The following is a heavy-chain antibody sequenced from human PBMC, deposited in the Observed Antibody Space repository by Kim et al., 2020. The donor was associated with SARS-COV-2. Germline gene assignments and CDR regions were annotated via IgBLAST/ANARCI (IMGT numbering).Heavy chain of an antibody. J-gene: IGHJ4*02. D-gene: IGHD6-13*01. CDR1: GFTFSSYA. Sequence: GGSLRLSCAASGFTFSSYAMSWVRQAPGKGLEWVSVIYSGGSSTYYADSVKGRFTISRDNSKNTLYLQMNSLRAEDTAVYYCARSSSSWYGPLDYWGQGTLVTVSS. CDR2: IYSGGSST. V-gene: IGHV3-23*03. CDR3: ARSSSSWYGPLDY.